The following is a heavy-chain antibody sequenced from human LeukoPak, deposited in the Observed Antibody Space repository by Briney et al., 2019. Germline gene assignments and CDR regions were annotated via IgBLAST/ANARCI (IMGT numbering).Heavy chain of an antibody. D-gene: IGHD2-15*01. Sequence: GESLKISCEGSGYSFTTYWIGWVRQMPGKGLEWMGIIYPGDSDSRYSPSFQGQVAISADKSISTAYLHRSSLKASDTAMYYCARRGYCSGGTCYSAAFDIWGQGTMVTVSS. CDR2: IYPGDSDS. CDR3: ARRGYCSGGTCYSAAFDI. J-gene: IGHJ3*02. CDR1: GYSFTTYW. V-gene: IGHV5-51*01.